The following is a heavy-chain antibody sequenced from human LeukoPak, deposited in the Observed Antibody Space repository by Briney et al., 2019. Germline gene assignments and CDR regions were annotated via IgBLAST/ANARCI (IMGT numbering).Heavy chain of an antibody. CDR3: VRDSIVGFFDY. CDR1: GFTVSSNY. Sequence: PGGSLRLSCAASGFTVSSNYMNWVRQAPGKGLEWVSVLYSGGSPYYADSVKGRFTISRDNSKNTLYLQMKSLRAEDTAMYYCVRDSIVGFFDYWGQGTRVTVSS. CDR2: LYSGGSP. V-gene: IGHV3-53*01. J-gene: IGHJ4*02. D-gene: IGHD2-21*01.